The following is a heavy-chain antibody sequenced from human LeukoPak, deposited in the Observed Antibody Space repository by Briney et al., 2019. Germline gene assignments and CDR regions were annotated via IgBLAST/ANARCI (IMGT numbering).Heavy chain of an antibody. CDR3: VSRSNTVPSYSFHY. CDR2: IYNAGNT. J-gene: IGHJ4*02. CDR1: EFTVSDNS. D-gene: IGHD6-13*01. Sequence: GGSLRLSCVSSEFTVSDNSMIWVRQAPGKGLEWVSIIYNAGNTLYADSVKGRFTISRDNSKNTLSLQMNSLRAEDTAVYYCVSRSNTVPSYSFHYWGQGTLVTVSS. V-gene: IGHV3-53*01.